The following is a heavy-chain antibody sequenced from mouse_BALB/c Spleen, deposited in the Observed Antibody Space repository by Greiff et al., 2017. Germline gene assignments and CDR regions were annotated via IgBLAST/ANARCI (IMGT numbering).Heavy chain of an antibody. CDR1: GFTFSNYW. CDR2: IRLKSNNYAT. Sequence: EVKLLESGGGLVPPGGSLKLSCVASGFTFSNYWMNWVRQSPEKGLEWVAEIRLKSNNYATHYAESVQGRFTIARDDSKSSVYLQMNNVRAEDTGSYYCTRHYGNYAWFAYWGQGTLVTVSA. V-gene: IGHV6-6*02. J-gene: IGHJ3*01. D-gene: IGHD2-1*01. CDR3: TRHYGNYAWFAY.